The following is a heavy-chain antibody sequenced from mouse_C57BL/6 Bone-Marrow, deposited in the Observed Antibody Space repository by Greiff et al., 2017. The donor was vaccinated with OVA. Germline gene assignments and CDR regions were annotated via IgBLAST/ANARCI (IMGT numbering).Heavy chain of an antibody. Sequence: QVQLQQPGAELVRPGTSVKLSCKASGYTFTSYWMHWVKQRPGQGLEWIGVIDPSDSYTNYNQKFKGKATLTVDTSSSTAYMQLSSLTSEDSAVDYCARDGYYGSYAMDYWGQGTSVTVSS. CDR1: GYTFTSYW. J-gene: IGHJ4*01. CDR3: ARDGYYGSYAMDY. V-gene: IGHV1-59*01. CDR2: IDPSDSYT. D-gene: IGHD2-3*01.